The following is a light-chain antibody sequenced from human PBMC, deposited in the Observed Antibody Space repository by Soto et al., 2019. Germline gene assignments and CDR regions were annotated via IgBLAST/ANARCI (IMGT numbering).Light chain of an antibody. V-gene: IGLV6-57*01. CDR2: EDN. Sequence: NFMLTQPHSVSESPGKTVTISCTRSSGSIASNYVQWYQLSPGSSPTTVIYEDNQRPSGVPDRFSGSIDSSSNSASPTISGRKTEDEADYYCQSYDSSNWVFGGGTKVTVL. CDR1: SGSIASNY. J-gene: IGLJ3*02. CDR3: QSYDSSNWV.